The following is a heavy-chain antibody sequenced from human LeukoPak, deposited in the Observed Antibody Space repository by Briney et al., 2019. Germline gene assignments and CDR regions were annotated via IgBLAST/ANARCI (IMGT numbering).Heavy chain of an antibody. CDR3: ARGGSVYFQH. J-gene: IGHJ1*01. Sequence: PSETLSLTCGVYGGSYSGYYWTWIRQPPEKGLEWIGEINHSGSTNYNPSLKSRVTISVDTSKNQFSLKLASVTAADTAVYYCARGGSVYFQHWGQGTLVTVSS. CDR2: INHSGST. V-gene: IGHV4-34*01. CDR1: GGSYSGYY.